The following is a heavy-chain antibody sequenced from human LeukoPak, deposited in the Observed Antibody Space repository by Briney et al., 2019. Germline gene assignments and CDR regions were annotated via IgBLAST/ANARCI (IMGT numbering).Heavy chain of an antibody. CDR1: GGTFSSYA. V-gene: IGHV1-69*13. CDR2: IIPIFGTA. CDR3: ARDGYSSSSFTPFDY. D-gene: IGHD6-6*01. Sequence: ASVKVSCKASGGTFSSYAISWVRQAPGQGLEWMGGIIPIFGTANYAQKFQGRVTITADESTSTAYMELSSLRSEDTAVYYCARDGYSSSSFTPFDYWGQGTLVTVSS. J-gene: IGHJ4*02.